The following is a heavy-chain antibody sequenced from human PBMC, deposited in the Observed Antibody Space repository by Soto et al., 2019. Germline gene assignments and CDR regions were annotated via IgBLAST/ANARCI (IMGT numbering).Heavy chain of an antibody. CDR2: INPNSGGT. CDR3: ASIGGGSYSYYYRMDV. D-gene: IGHD1-26*01. Sequence: VASVKVSCKASGYTFTGYYMHWVRQAPGQGLEWMGWINPNSGGTNYAQKFQGRVTMTRDTSISTAYMELSRLRSDETAVYYCASIGGGSYSYYYRMDVWGQGTTVTVSS. J-gene: IGHJ6*02. V-gene: IGHV1-2*02. CDR1: GYTFTGYY.